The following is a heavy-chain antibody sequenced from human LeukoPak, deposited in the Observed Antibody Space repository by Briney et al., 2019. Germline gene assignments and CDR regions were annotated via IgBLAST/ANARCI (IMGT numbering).Heavy chain of an antibody. D-gene: IGHD2-15*01. V-gene: IGHV4-34*01. CDR2: INHSGST. J-gene: IGHJ3*02. CDR3: ARHDIVVAQNAFDI. CDR1: GGSFSGYY. Sequence: SETLSLTCAVYGGSFSGYYWGWIRQPPGKGLEWIGEINHSGSTNYNPSLKSRVTISVDTSKNQFSLKLSSVTAADTAVYYCARHDIVVAQNAFDIWGQGTMVTVSS.